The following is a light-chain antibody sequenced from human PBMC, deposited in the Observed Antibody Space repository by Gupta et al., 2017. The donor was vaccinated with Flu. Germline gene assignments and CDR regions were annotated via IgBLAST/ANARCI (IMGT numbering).Light chain of an antibody. V-gene: IGLV1-47*01. J-gene: IGLJ3*02. Sequence: HSVPTQPPSASGTPGQRVTISCSGSSSNIGSNYVYWYQQLPGTAPKLIISRNNKRHSGVPERFSGSKSGTSASLAISGLRSEDEADYYCAAWDDSLSGYWVFGGGTKLTVL. CDR2: RNN. CDR1: SSNIGSNY. CDR3: AAWDDSLSGYWV.